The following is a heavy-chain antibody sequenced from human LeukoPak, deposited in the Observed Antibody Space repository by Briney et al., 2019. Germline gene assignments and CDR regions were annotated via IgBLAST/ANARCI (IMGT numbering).Heavy chain of an antibody. D-gene: IGHD1-1*01. CDR1: GGSISTYY. CDR3: ARANSVHDC. Sequence: PSETLSLTCTVSGGSISTYYWTWIRQPPGKGLEWIGYIYYTGSTNYNPSLKSRVTISVDTSKNQFSLRLSSVTAADTAVYYCARANSVHDCRGQGTLLTVSS. CDR2: IYYTGST. J-gene: IGHJ4*02. V-gene: IGHV4-59*01.